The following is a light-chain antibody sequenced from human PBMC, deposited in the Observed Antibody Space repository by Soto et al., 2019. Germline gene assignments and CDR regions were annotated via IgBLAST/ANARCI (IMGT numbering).Light chain of an antibody. CDR3: KSYAGSNTYV. J-gene: IGLJ2*01. CDR2: EVG. V-gene: IGLV2-8*01. CDR1: KNDIGVYDF. Sequence: QSALTQPPSASGSPGQSVTISCTGTKNDIGVYDFVSWYQHHPGKAPRLIIYEVGQRPSGVPDRLSGSKSGNTASLTVSGLQAADEGDYFCKSYAGSNTYVFGGGTKLTVL.